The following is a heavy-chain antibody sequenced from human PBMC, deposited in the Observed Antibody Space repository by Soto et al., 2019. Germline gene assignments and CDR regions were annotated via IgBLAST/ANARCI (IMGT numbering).Heavy chain of an antibody. Sequence: QVQLQESGPGLVKPSETLSLTCTVSGGSISSYYWSWIRQPPGKGLEWIGYIYYSGSTNYNPSLKGRVTISVDTSKNQFSLKLSSVTAADTAVYYCARPRGEDCTNGVCYYYYYMDVWGKGTTVTVSS. V-gene: IGHV4-59*08. D-gene: IGHD2-8*01. CDR3: ARPRGEDCTNGVCYYYYYMDV. CDR2: IYYSGST. CDR1: GGSISSYY. J-gene: IGHJ6*03.